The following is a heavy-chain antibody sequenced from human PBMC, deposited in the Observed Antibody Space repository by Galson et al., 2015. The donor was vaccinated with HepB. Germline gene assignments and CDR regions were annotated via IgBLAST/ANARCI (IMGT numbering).Heavy chain of an antibody. J-gene: IGHJ4*02. Sequence: SVKVSCKASGYTFTGYYMHWVRQAPGQGLEWMGWINPNSGGTNYAQKFQGWVTMTRDTSISTAYMELSRLRSDDTAVYYCARARVAYCSGGSCYEDHFDYWGQGTLVTVSS. CDR3: ARARVAYCSGGSCYEDHFDY. D-gene: IGHD2-15*01. CDR2: INPNSGGT. V-gene: IGHV1-2*04. CDR1: GYTFTGYY.